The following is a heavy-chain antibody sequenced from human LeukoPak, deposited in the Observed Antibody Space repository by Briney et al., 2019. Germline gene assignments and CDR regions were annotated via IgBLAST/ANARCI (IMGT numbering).Heavy chain of an antibody. J-gene: IGHJ3*02. CDR2: ISGSGGST. Sequence: GGSLRLSCAASGFTFSSYAMSWVRQAPGKGLEWVSAISGSGGSTYYADSVKGRFTISRDNSKNTLHLQMNSLRAEDTAVYYCATNKGHSSGRYTAGRLDAFDIWGQGTMVTVSS. CDR1: GFTFSSYA. D-gene: IGHD6-19*01. V-gene: IGHV3-23*01. CDR3: ATNKGHSSGRYTAGRLDAFDI.